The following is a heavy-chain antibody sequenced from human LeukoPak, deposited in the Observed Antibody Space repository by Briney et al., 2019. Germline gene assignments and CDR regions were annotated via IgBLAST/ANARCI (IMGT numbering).Heavy chain of an antibody. V-gene: IGHV1-18*01. CDR2: ISAYNGNT. Sequence: ASVKVSCKASGGTFSSYAISWVRQAPGQGLEWMGWISAYNGNTNYAQKLQGRVTMTTDTSTSTAYMELRSLRSDDTAVYYCARDPLRDPFDYWGQGTLVTVSS. J-gene: IGHJ4*02. CDR1: GGTFSSYA. CDR3: ARDPLRDPFDY.